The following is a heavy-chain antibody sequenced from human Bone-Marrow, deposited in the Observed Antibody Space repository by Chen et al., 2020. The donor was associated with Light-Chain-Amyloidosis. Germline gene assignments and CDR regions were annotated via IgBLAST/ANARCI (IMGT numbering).Heavy chain of an antibody. V-gene: IGHV1-18*01. Sequence: QVQLVQSGPEMKKPGASLNVSCKASGYTLTSFVLNWVRQAPGQGLEWMGRISTFNGNTNYAQKFQRRVTMSTDASTSTAYLELKKLTFDDTAVYYCARQYSLNWFDIWGQGTLISVSS. D-gene: IGHD2-21*01. CDR1: GYTLTSFV. CDR2: ISTFNGNT. CDR3: ARQYSLNWFDI. J-gene: IGHJ5*02.